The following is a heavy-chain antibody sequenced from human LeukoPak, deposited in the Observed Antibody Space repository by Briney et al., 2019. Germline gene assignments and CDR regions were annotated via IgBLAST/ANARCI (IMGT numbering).Heavy chain of an antibody. CDR3: AKETYYYDTSDYG. D-gene: IGHD3-22*01. CDR1: GFTFSSYA. Sequence: GGSLRLSXAASGFTFSSYAMSWVRQTPGKGLEWLSAISGSGGSTYYADSVKGRFTISRDNSKNTLYLQMNSLRAEDTAVYYCAKETYYYDTSDYGWGQGTLVTVSS. J-gene: IGHJ4*02. V-gene: IGHV3-23*01. CDR2: ISGSGGST.